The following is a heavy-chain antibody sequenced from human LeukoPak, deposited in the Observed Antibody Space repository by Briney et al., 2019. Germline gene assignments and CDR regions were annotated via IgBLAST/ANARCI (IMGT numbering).Heavy chain of an antibody. CDR3: ASGRAGYDSSGVFDY. Sequence: ASVKVSCKASGGTFSSYAISWVRQAPGQGLEWMGWISAYNGNTNYAQKLQGRVTMTTDTSTSTAYMELRSLRSDDTAVYYCASGRAGYDSSGVFDYWGQGTLVTVSS. V-gene: IGHV1-18*01. D-gene: IGHD3-22*01. J-gene: IGHJ4*02. CDR2: ISAYNGNT. CDR1: GGTFSSYA.